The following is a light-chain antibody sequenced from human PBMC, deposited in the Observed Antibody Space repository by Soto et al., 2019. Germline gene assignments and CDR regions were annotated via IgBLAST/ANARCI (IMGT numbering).Light chain of an antibody. Sequence: EIVLTQSPGTLSLSPGERATLSCRASQSVSSSYLAWYQQKPGQAPRLLIYGASTRATGIPDRFSGSGSGTDLTLTISRLEPEDFAVYYCQQYGSSAPTFGGGTKVDIK. V-gene: IGKV3-20*01. CDR1: QSVSSSY. CDR2: GAS. J-gene: IGKJ4*01. CDR3: QQYGSSAPT.